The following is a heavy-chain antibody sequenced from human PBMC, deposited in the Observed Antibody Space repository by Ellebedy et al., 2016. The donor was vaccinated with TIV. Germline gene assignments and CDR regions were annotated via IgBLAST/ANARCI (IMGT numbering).Heavy chain of an antibody. V-gene: IGHV3-7*03. CDR2: IKEDGSEA. D-gene: IGHD4-23*01. Sequence: GESLKISCAASGFTFSGYWMSWVRQAPGKGLEWVANIKEDGSEAYYVDSVKGRFTISRDNAKNSLYLQMNSLRAEDTAIYYCSRDPVGVGPAFDVWGQGTMVTVSS. CDR1: GFTFSGYW. J-gene: IGHJ3*01. CDR3: SRDPVGVGPAFDV.